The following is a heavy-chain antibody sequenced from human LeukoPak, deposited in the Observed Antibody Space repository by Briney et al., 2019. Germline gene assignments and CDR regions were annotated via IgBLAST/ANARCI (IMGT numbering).Heavy chain of an antibody. Sequence: PSETLSLTCTVSGGSISTSYWNWIRLSPRKGLQWIGYIHYSGRNKYNPSLKSRVAISMDTPKSQISLKLTSVTAADTAVYYCARGFDYKSTYFDNWGQGTLVTVSP. V-gene: IGHV4-59*01. CDR2: IHYSGRN. D-gene: IGHD5-12*01. CDR1: GGSISTSY. CDR3: ARGFDYKSTYFDN. J-gene: IGHJ4*02.